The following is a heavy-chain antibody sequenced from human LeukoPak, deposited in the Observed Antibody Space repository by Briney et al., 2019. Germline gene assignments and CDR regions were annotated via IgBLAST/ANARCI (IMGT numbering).Heavy chain of an antibody. CDR2: IYHSGSA. CDR1: GYSISSGYY. Sequence: SGTLSLTCAVSGYSISSGYYWGWIRQPPGKGLEWIGSIYHSGSAYYNPSLKSRVTIPLDTSKNQFSLKLSSVTAADTAVYYCAREEMGGIDYWGQGTLVTVSS. V-gene: IGHV4-38-2*02. D-gene: IGHD5-24*01. J-gene: IGHJ4*02. CDR3: AREEMGGIDY.